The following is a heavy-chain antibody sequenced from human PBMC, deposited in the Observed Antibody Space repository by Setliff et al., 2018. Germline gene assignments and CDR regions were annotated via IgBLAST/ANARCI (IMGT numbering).Heavy chain of an antibody. V-gene: IGHV1-69*05. CDR3: VREGVDSRSSTDYRYYMDV. CDR2: TIPIFGTT. CDR1: GATFSSYG. Sequence: SVKVSCKASGATFSSYGISWVRQAPGQGLEWMGGTIPIFGTTDYAQKFRGRVTIITDESTSTAFMQLSSLRSEDTAVYYCVREGVDSRSSTDYRYYMDVWGKGTTVTVSS. J-gene: IGHJ6*03. D-gene: IGHD3-22*01.